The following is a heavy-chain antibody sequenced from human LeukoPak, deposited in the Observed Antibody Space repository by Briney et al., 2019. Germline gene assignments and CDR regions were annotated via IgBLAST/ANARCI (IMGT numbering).Heavy chain of an antibody. CDR1: GFTFSGYW. Sequence: GGSLRLSCAASGFTFSGYWMTWVRQAPGKGLEWVSFIYSGGITYYADSVKGRFTISRDNAKNSLYLQMNSLRAEDTAVYYCAKDLYAWYFDVWGRGTLVTVSS. CDR3: AKDLYAWYFDV. CDR2: IYSGGIT. J-gene: IGHJ2*01. D-gene: IGHD3-16*01. V-gene: IGHV3-66*01.